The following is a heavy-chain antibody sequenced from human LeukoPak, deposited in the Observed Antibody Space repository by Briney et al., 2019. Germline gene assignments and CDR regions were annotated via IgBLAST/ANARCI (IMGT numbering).Heavy chain of an antibody. CDR1: GYTFTSYY. CDR2: ISTSDGST. D-gene: IGHD2-21*01. V-gene: IGHV1-46*01. Sequence: ASVKVSCKASGYTFTSYYIHWVRQAPGQGLEWMGIISTSDGSTNYAQKFQGRVTMTRDSSTSTVHMELSSLRSEDTAVYYCARPKHRLWKSDDCDFWGQGTMVSVSS. J-gene: IGHJ3*01. CDR3: ARPKHRLWKSDDCDF.